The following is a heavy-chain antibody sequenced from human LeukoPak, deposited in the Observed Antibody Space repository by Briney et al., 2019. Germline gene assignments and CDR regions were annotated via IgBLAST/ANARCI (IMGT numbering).Heavy chain of an antibody. Sequence: PPGTLSLTCGVSGGSIDITNYWSWVRQAPGNGLEWIGEIAHDGTTNYNPSLRSRVAMSFDRVNNQFSLSLTSVTAADTAVYYCTREDRPYCPFAYWGQGVLVTVSS. V-gene: IGHV4-4*03. CDR3: TREDRPYCPFAY. J-gene: IGHJ4*02. CDR1: GGSIDITNY. D-gene: IGHD1-26*01. CDR2: IAHDGTT.